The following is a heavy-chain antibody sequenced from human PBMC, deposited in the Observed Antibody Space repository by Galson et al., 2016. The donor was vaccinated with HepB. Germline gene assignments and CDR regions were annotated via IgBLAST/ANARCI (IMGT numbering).Heavy chain of an antibody. CDR1: GFSLRTNGMC. V-gene: IGHV2-70*11. CDR2: IDWDNNE. J-gene: IGHJ3*02. Sequence: PALVKPTQTLTLTCTFSGFSLRTNGMCVSWIRRPPGKALEWLARIDWDNNEYRSPSLRTRLTISKDTSKNQVVLTMTNLDPEDTATYYCARTPRYCRGDGCDGFGIGGQGTMVTCSS. CDR3: ARTPRYCRGDGCDGFGI. D-gene: IGHD2-15*01.